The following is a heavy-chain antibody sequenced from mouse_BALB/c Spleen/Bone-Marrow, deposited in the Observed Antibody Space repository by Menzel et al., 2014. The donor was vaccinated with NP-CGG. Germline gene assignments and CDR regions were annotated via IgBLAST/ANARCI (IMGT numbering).Heavy chain of an antibody. CDR1: GYTFTSYV. CDR3: AEDYDIKFDN. CDR2: INPYNDGT. D-gene: IGHD2-4*01. Sequence: VQLQQSGPELVKPGASVKMSCKASGYTFTSYVMHWVKQKPGQGLEWIGYINPYNDGTKYNEKFKGKATLTSDKSSSADYIEIRGLSSENTALYYTAEDYDIKFDNSGPGTTLT. V-gene: IGHV1-14*01. J-gene: IGHJ2*01.